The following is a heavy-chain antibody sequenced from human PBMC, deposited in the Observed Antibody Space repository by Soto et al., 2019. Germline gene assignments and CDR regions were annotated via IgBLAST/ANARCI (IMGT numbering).Heavy chain of an antibody. D-gene: IGHD5-12*01. CDR1: GFTFSDYW. Sequence: SLRLSCTGSGFTFSDYWMSWARQAPGKGLEWVANIKYDGSEEYYVDSVRGRFTISRDNAMNSLHLQMNSLRADDTAVYYCARFASGKSASTWGQGTLVTVSS. CDR2: IKYDGSEE. CDR3: ARFASGKSAST. V-gene: IGHV3-7*05. J-gene: IGHJ5*02.